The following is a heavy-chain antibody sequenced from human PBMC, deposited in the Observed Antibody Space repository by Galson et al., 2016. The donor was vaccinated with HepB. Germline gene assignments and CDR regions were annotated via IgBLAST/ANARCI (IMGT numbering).Heavy chain of an antibody. J-gene: IGHJ6*03. CDR1: AASISSDIW. D-gene: IGHD1-26*01. Sequence: ETLSLTCAVSAASISSDIWWTWVRQSPGKGLEWIGEVYHSGTTYYNPSLKSRVSISVDKSNNQFSLNLSSVTAADTAVYYCATSGGSGYYFCIDVWGRGTTVAGS. CDR3: ATSGGSGYYFCIDV. CDR2: VYHSGTT. V-gene: IGHV4-4*02.